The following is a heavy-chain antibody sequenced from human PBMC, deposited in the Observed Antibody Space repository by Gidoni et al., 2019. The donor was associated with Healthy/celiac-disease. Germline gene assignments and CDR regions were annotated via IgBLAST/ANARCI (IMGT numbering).Heavy chain of an antibody. CDR1: GGSISSSSYY. V-gene: IGHV4-39*01. J-gene: IGHJ5*02. CDR3: ARLVWRTTVTDDNWFDP. D-gene: IGHD4-17*01. CDR2: IYYSGST. Sequence: QLQLQESGPGLVKPSETLSLTCPVSGGSISSSSYYWGWIRQPPGKGLEWIGSIYYSGSTYYNPSLKSRVTISVDTSKNQFSLKLSSVTAADTAVYYCARLVWRTTVTDDNWFDPWGQGTLVTVSS.